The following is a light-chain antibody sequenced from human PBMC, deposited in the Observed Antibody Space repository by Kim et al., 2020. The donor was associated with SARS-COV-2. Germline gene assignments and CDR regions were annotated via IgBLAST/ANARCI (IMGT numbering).Light chain of an antibody. CDR2: YDS. CDR3: QVWVSSSAHVV. Sequence: SYELTQPPSVSEAPGKTARITCGGNNIGSNSVHWYQQRPGQAPVVVIYYDSDRPSGIPEQFSGSNSGNTATLTISRVEAGDEADYYCQVWVSSSAHVVFGGGTQLTVL. V-gene: IGLV3-21*04. CDR1: NIGSNS. J-gene: IGLJ3*02.